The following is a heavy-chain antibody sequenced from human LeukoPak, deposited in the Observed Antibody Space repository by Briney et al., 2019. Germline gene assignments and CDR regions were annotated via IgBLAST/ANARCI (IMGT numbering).Heavy chain of an antibody. CDR3: AKGYYSGSGSYWMGYDAFDI. J-gene: IGHJ3*02. CDR1: GFTFSIYA. D-gene: IGHD3-10*01. V-gene: IGHV3-30*04. CDR2: ISYDGSNK. Sequence: PGGSLRLSCAASGFTFSIYAMHWVRQAPGKGLEWVAVISYDGSNKYYVDSVKGRFTISRDSSKNTLYLQMNSLRAEDTAVYYCAKGYYSGSGSYWMGYDAFDIWGQGTMVTVSS.